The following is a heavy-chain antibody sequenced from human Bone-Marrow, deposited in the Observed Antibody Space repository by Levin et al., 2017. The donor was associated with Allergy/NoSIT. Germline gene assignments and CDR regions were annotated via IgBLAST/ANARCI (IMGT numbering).Heavy chain of an antibody. D-gene: IGHD2-21*01. J-gene: IGHJ5*02. Sequence: PGGSLRLSCAASGFTFSSYGMHWVRQAPGKGLEWVAVIWYDGSNKYYADSVKGRFTISRDNSKNTLYLQMNSLRAEDTAVYYCAREDCGGDCPYNWFDPWGQGTLVTVSS. CDR3: AREDCGGDCPYNWFDP. V-gene: IGHV3-33*01. CDR1: GFTFSSYG. CDR2: IWYDGSNK.